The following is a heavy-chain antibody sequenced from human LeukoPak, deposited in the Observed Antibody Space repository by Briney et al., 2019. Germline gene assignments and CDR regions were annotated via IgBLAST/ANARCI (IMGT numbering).Heavy chain of an antibody. CDR2: IYYSGST. J-gene: IGHJ3*02. CDR3: ARHLYDSSVSSVDAFDI. V-gene: IGHV4-39*01. Sequence: PSETLSLTCAVYGGSFSGYYWGWIRQPPGKGLEWIGSIYYSGSTYYNPSLKSRVTISVDTSKNQFSLKLSSVTAADTAVYYCARHLYDSSVSSVDAFDIWGQGTMVTVSS. D-gene: IGHD2/OR15-2a*01. CDR1: GGSFSGYY.